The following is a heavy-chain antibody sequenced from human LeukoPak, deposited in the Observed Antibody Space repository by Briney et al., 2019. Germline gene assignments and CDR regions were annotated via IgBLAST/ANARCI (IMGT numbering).Heavy chain of an antibody. D-gene: IGHD1-26*01. V-gene: IGHV4-34*01. CDR3: ARATRGGSYVY. CDR1: GGSFSGYY. J-gene: IGHJ4*02. Sequence: PSETLSLTCAVYGGSFSGYYWSWIRQPPGKGLEWIGEINHSGSTNYNPSLKSRVTISVDTSKNQFSLKLSSVTAADTAVYYCARATRGGSYVYWGQGTLVTVSS. CDR2: INHSGST.